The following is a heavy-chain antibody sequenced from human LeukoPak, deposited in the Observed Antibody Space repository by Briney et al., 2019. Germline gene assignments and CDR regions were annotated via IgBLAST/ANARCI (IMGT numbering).Heavy chain of an antibody. D-gene: IGHD6-13*01. V-gene: IGHV3-30*04. CDR1: GFTFSSYA. CDR2: ISYDGSNK. J-gene: IGHJ4*02. CDR3: ARDGGPGYSSSWYLY. Sequence: GGSLRLSCAASGFTFSSYAMHWVRQAPGKGLEWVAVISYDGSNKYYADSVKGRFTISRDNSKNTLYLQMNSLRAEDTAVYYCARDGGPGYSSSWYLYWGQGTLVTVSS.